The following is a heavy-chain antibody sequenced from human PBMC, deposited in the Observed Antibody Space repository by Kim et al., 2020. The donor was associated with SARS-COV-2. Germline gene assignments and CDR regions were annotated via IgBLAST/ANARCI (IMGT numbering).Heavy chain of an antibody. CDR1: GFTFSSYG. CDR3: AKDVLDGDWGGMDV. J-gene: IGHJ6*02. V-gene: IGHV3-30*18. D-gene: IGHD4-17*01. CDR2: ISYDGSNK. Sequence: GGSLRLSCAASGFTFSSYGMHWVRQAPGKGLEWVAVISYDGSNKYYADSVKGRFTISRDNSKNTLYLQMNSLRAEDTAVYYCAKDVLDGDWGGMDVWGQGTTVTVSS.